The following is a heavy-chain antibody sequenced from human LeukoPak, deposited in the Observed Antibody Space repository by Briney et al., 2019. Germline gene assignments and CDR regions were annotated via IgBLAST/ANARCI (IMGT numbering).Heavy chain of an antibody. V-gene: IGHV4-31*03. CDR3: AREYCISTSCYWFDP. D-gene: IGHD2-2*01. Sequence: SQTLSLTCTVSGGSISSGGYYWSWIRQHPGKGLEWIGYIYHSGSTYYNPSLKSRVTISVDTSKNQFSLKLSSVTAADTAVYYCAREYCISTSCYWFDPWGQGTLVTVSP. CDR2: IYHSGST. J-gene: IGHJ5*02. CDR1: GGSISSGGYY.